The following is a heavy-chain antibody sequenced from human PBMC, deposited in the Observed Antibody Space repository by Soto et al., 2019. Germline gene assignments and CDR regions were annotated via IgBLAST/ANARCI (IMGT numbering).Heavy chain of an antibody. Sequence: PSQTLSLTCAISGDSVSSNSAAWNWIRQSPSRGLEWLGRTYYRSKWYNDYAVSVKSRITINPDTSKNQFSLKLSSVTAADTAVYYCARSQPMELWSNGMDVWGQGTTVTVSS. D-gene: IGHD5-18*01. CDR1: GDSVSSNSAA. CDR2: TYYRSKWYN. V-gene: IGHV6-1*01. J-gene: IGHJ6*02. CDR3: ARSQPMELWSNGMDV.